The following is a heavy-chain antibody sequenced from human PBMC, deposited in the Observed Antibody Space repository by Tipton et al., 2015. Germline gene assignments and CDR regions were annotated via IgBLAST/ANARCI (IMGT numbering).Heavy chain of an antibody. J-gene: IGHJ5*02. CDR3: ARGGNNWFDP. Sequence: TLSLTCTVSGGSISSYYWSWIRQLPGKGLEWIGYIYYSGSTSYNPSLKSRVTISVDTSKNQFSLKLTSVTAADTAVYYCARGGNNWFDPWGQGTLVTVSS. CDR1: GGSISSYY. D-gene: IGHD2-15*01. V-gene: IGHV4-59*01. CDR2: IYYSGST.